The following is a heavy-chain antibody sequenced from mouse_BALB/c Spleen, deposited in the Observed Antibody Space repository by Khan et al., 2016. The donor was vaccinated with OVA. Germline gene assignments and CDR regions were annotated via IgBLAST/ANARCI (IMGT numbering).Heavy chain of an antibody. J-gene: IGHJ2*01. Sequence: QVQLKQSGAELVKPGTSVKLSCKASGYNFTSYWINWVKLRPGQGLEWIGNIYPGSGSTNYNEKFKSKATLTVDTSSSTADMQLSSLASEDSALYYCARRGYWRLGYFDYWGQGTTLAGSS. CDR1: GYNFTSYW. CDR3: ARRGYWRLGYFDY. V-gene: IGHV1-55*01. CDR2: IYPGSGST. D-gene: IGHD3-1*01.